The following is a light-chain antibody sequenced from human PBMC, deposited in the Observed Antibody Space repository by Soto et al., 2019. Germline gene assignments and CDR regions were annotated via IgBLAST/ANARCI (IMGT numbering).Light chain of an antibody. CDR2: GNS. CDR1: RSNIGAGYD. V-gene: IGLV1-40*01. Sequence: QSVLTQPHSVSGAPGQRVTISCTGSRSNIGAGYDVHWYQQLPGTAPKLLIYGNSNRPSGVPDRFCGSKSGTSASLDITGLQAEDEADYYCQSYDSSLSGWVFGGGTKLTVL. CDR3: QSYDSSLSGWV. J-gene: IGLJ3*02.